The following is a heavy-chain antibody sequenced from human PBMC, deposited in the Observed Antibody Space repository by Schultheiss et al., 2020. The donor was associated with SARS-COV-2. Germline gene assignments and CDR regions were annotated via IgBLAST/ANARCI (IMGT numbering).Heavy chain of an antibody. CDR2: IYYSGST. CDR3: ARGQNRNYYGMDV. Sequence: SETLSLTCTVSGGSISSGGYYWSWIRQHPGKGLEWIGYIYYSGSTYYNPSLKSRVTISVDTSKNQFSLKLSSVTAADTAVYYCARGQNRNYYGMDVWGQGTTVTVAS. V-gene: IGHV4-31*03. D-gene: IGHD2/OR15-2a*01. CDR1: GGSISSGGYY. J-gene: IGHJ6*02.